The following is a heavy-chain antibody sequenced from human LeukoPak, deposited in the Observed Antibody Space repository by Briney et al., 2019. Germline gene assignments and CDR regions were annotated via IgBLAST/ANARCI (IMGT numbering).Heavy chain of an antibody. CDR2: IYTSGST. D-gene: IGHD2-15*01. Sequence: TLSLTCTVSGGSISSGSYYWSWIRQPAGKGLEWIGRIYTSGSTNYNPSLKSRVTISVDTSKNQFSLKLSSVTAADTAVYYCARSIASSFYYMDGWGERTTVTVSS. V-gene: IGHV4-61*02. CDR1: GGSISSGSYY. CDR3: ARSIASSFYYMDG. J-gene: IGHJ6*03.